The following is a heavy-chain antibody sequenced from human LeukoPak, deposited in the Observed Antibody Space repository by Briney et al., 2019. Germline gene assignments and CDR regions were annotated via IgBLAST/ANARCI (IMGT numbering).Heavy chain of an antibody. CDR2: INHSGST. CDR3: ARIYTTYDILTGYYYPNYMDV. Sequence: SETLSLTCAVYGGSFSGYYWSWIRQPPGKGLEWIGEINHSGSTNYNPSLKSRVTISVDTSNNQFSLKLSSVTAADTAVYYCARIYTTYDILTGYYYPNYMDVWGKGTSVTVSS. V-gene: IGHV4-34*01. D-gene: IGHD3-9*01. J-gene: IGHJ6*03. CDR1: GGSFSGYY.